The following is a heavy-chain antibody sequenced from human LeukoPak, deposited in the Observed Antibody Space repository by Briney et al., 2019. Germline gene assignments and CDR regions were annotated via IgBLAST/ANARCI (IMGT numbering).Heavy chain of an antibody. CDR2: INWNGGRT. J-gene: IGHJ6*03. V-gene: IGHV3-20*04. D-gene: IGHD1-26*01. CDR1: GFIFDDYG. CDR3: ARGSGSYYYYYYMDV. Sequence: RTGGSLRLSCAASGFIFDDYGMNWVRQAPGKGLEWVSGINWNGGRTGYADSVKGRFTISRDNAKNSLYLQMNSLRAEDAALYYCARGSGSYYYYYYMDVWGQGTLVTVSS.